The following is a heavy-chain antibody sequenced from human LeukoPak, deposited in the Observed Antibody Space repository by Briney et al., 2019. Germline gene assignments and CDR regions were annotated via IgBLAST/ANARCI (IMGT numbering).Heavy chain of an antibody. J-gene: IGHJ4*02. Sequence: GGSLRLSCAASGFTVSSNYMSWVRQAPGKGLEWVSVIYSGGSTYYADSVKGRFTISRDNAKNSLYLQMNNLRAEDTAVYYCARDYSGSYYDRNLDYWGQGTLVTVSS. D-gene: IGHD1-26*01. CDR2: IYSGGST. CDR1: GFTVSSNY. CDR3: ARDYSGSYYDRNLDY. V-gene: IGHV3-53*01.